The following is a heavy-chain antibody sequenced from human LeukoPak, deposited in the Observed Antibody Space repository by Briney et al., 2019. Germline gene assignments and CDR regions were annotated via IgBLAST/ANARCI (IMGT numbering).Heavy chain of an antibody. D-gene: IGHD2-8*01. CDR2: INYSGNT. V-gene: IGHV4-59*08. J-gene: IGHJ3*02. CDR1: GGSISSYY. CDR3: ACLSSNGRRAFDI. Sequence: PSETLCLTCTVSGGSISSYYWTWIRQPPGKGLEWVGYINYSGNTNHNPSLTSRVTISVDMSKSQFSLKLTSVTAADTAVYYCACLSSNGRRAFDIWGQGAMVTVSS.